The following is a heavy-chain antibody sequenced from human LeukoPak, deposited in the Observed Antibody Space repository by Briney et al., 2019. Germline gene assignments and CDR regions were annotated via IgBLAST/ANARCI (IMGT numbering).Heavy chain of an antibody. CDR1: GGSISGSSYY. CDR3: ARAKTSYCSSTSCYTGAFDI. Sequence: SETLSLTCTVSGGSISGSSYYWGWIRQPPGKGLEWIGSIYHSGSTYYNLSLKSRVTISVDTSKNQFSLKLSSVTAADTAVYYCARAKTSYCSSTSCYTGAFDIWGQGTMVTVSS. CDR2: IYHSGST. D-gene: IGHD2-2*02. J-gene: IGHJ3*02. V-gene: IGHV4-39*07.